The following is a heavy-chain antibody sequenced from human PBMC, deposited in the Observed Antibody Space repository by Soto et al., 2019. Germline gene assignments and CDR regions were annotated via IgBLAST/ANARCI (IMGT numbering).Heavy chain of an antibody. V-gene: IGHV3-23*01. Sequence: EVQLLESGGGLVQPGGSLRLSCAASGFTFSSYAMSWVRQAPGKGLEWVSAISGSGGSTYYADSVKGRFTISRDNSKNTLYLQMNSLRAEDTAVYYCAKSGIGDWSSTSCYSALDVWGQGTTVTVSS. CDR2: ISGSGGST. CDR1: GFTFSSYA. J-gene: IGHJ6*02. CDR3: AKSGIGDWSSTSCYSALDV. D-gene: IGHD2-2*02.